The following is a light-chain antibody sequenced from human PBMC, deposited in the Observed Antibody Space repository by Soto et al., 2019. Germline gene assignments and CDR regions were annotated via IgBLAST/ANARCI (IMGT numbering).Light chain of an antibody. CDR2: DAS. J-gene: IGKJ4*01. Sequence: EIVLTQSPATLSLSPGERAALSCRASQSVSSYLAWYQQKPGQAPRLLIYDASNRATGIPARFSGSGSGTDFTLTISSLEPEDFAVYYCQQRSNWPLTFGGGTTCEIK. V-gene: IGKV3-11*01. CDR3: QQRSNWPLT. CDR1: QSVSSY.